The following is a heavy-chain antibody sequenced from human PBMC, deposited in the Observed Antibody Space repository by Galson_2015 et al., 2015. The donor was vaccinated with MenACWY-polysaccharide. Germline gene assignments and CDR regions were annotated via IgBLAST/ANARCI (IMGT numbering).Heavy chain of an antibody. V-gene: IGHV3-74*01. J-gene: IGHJ4*02. Sequence: SLRLSCAASGFTFNYLMHWVRQAPGKGLVWVSRINSDGSNTNYADSVKGRFTISRDNAKNTLYLQMNSLRAEDTAVYYCSRAVSLDYWGQGTLVTVSS. CDR1: GFTFNYL. CDR3: SRAVSLDY. CDR2: INSDGSNT.